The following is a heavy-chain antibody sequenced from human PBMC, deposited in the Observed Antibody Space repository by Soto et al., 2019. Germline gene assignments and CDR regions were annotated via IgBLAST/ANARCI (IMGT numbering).Heavy chain of an antibody. CDR2: IYYRGNA. CDR1: DDSINSDKYY. J-gene: IGHJ4*02. Sequence: QLQLQESGPGLVKPSETLSLTCSVSDDSINSDKYYWGWIRQPPGKGLEWIGSIYYRGNAYYTPFLQTRVTLPLDKSKRQFSLKLNSVTAADSAVYFCARLEGLATISYYFDFWGPGALVTVSS. V-gene: IGHV4-39*01. D-gene: IGHD3-9*01. CDR3: ARLEGLATISYYFDF.